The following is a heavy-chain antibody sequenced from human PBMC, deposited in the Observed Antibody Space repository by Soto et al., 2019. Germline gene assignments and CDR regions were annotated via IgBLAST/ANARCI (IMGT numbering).Heavy chain of an antibody. CDR3: ARGRPNYFYYGLDV. J-gene: IGHJ6*02. V-gene: IGHV4-30-4*01. CDR1: GGSIKSDYY. CDR2: KYYSGAT. Sequence: QLQLEESGPRLVKPSQTLSLTCTVSGGSIKSDYYWTWVRQPPGGGVEWRGYKYYSGATDSDPSLKRRVSFSVDMSKNQFSLNLTSVTVADTAVYYCARGRPNYFYYGLDVWGQGIPVTVSS.